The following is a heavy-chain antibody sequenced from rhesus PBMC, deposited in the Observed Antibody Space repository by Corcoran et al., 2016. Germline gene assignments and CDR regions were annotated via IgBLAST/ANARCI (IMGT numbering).Heavy chain of an antibody. CDR2: IDGNMADT. D-gene: IGHD2-8*01. CDR1: GGSISGYY. CDR3: ARDAADIVVVVSATSSLDV. J-gene: IGHJ5-2*02. Sequence: QVQLQESGPGLVKPSETLSLTCAVSGGSISGYYWRWIRQPPGQGLEWIGNIDGNMADTNNNPSLKRRGTISKETSKNQFALNLRSVTAADTAVYYCARDAADIVVVVSATSSLDVWGRGVLVTVAS. V-gene: IGHV4-81*01.